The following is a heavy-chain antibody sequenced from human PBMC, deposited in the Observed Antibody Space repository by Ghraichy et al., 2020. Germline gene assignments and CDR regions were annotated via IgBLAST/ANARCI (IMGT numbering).Heavy chain of an antibody. CDR2: ISSSSSTI. J-gene: IGHJ4*02. D-gene: IGHD3-22*01. CDR3: ARAYYDSSGYYPYYFDY. CDR1: GFTFSSYS. Sequence: GGSLRLSCAASGFTFSSYSMNWVRQAPGKGLEWVSYISSSSSTIYYADSVKGRFTISRDNAKNSLYLQMNSLRDEDTAVYYCARAYYDSSGYYPYYFDYWGQGTLVTVSS. V-gene: IGHV3-48*02.